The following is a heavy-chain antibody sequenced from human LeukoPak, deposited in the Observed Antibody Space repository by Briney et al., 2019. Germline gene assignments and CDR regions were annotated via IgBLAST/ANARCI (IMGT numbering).Heavy chain of an antibody. V-gene: IGHV1-18*01. CDR1: GYTFTRHG. CDR2: ISGYNGDT. J-gene: IGHJ2*01. D-gene: IGHD3-22*01. CDR3: ARDPSNSSGRYWYIDV. Sequence: AASVKVSCKASGYTFTRHGFSWVRQAPGQGLEWMGWISGYNGDTIYAQKFQGRVTMTKDTATSTGYMELRSLTSDDTAVYYCARDPSNSSGRYWYIDVWGRGNLVTVSS.